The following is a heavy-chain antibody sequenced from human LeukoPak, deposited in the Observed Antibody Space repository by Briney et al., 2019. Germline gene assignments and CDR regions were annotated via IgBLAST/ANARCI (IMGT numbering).Heavy chain of an antibody. Sequence: HPGGSLRLSCAASGFTFSSYWMSWVRQAPGKGLEWVANIKQDGSEKYYVDSVKGRFTISRDNAKNSLYLQMNSLRAEDTAVYYCARDWTAVAGTETYFDYWGQGTLVTVSS. CDR3: ARDWTAVAGTETYFDY. CDR2: IKQDGSEK. D-gene: IGHD6-19*01. J-gene: IGHJ4*02. V-gene: IGHV3-7*01. CDR1: GFTFSSYW.